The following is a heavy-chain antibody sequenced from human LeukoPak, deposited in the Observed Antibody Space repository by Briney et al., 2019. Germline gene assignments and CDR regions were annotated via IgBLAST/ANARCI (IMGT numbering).Heavy chain of an antibody. CDR2: IYHSGST. J-gene: IGHJ4*02. CDR3: ARGAYSYVGYFDY. V-gene: IGHV4-38-2*02. D-gene: IGHD5-18*01. Sequence: SETLSLTCTVSGYSISSGYYWGWIRQPPGKGLEWIGSIYHSGSTYYNPSLKSRVTISVDTSKNQFSLKLSSVTAADTAVYYCARGAYSYVGYFDYWGQGTLVTVSS. CDR1: GYSISSGYY.